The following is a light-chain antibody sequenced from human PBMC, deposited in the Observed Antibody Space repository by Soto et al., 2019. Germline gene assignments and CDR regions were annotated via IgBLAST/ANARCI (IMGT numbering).Light chain of an antibody. CDR1: HSVNIY. V-gene: IGKV3D-15*01. CDR2: GAS. CDR3: RQYDDWLRLT. Sequence: EIVMTQSPATLSVSPGERATLSCRASHSVNIYLAWYQQKPGQAPRLLIFGASSRATGIPARFSGSGSGTEFNLTISSLQSEDFAVYFCRQYDDWLRLTFGGGTKVDIK. J-gene: IGKJ4*01.